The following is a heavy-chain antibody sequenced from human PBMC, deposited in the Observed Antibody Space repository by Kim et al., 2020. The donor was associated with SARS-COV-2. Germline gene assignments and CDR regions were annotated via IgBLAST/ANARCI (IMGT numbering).Heavy chain of an antibody. CDR3: ARNLYSYPGATIGY. CDR1: GGSVSSGSYY. J-gene: IGHJ4*02. V-gene: IGHV4-61*01. CDR2: IYYNGST. D-gene: IGHD1-26*01. Sequence: SETLSLTCTVSGGSVSSGSYYWSWIRQPPGKGLEWIGYIYYNGSTNYNPSLKSRVTISVDTSKNQFSLKLSSVTAADTAVYYCARNLYSYPGATIGYWGQGTLVTVSS.